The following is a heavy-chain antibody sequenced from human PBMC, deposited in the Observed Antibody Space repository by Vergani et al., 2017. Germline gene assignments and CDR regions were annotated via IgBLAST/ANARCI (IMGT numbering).Heavy chain of an antibody. CDR2: ISGSGGST. J-gene: IGHJ4*02. Sequence: EVQLLESGGGLVQPGGSLRLSCAASGFTFSSYAMSWVRQAPGKGLEWVSAISGSGGSTYYADSVKGRFTISRDNSKNTLYLQMNSLRAEDTAVYYCAKTRRPGHYYDSSGYYHDYWGQGTLVTVSS. V-gene: IGHV3-23*01. CDR1: GFTFSSYA. CDR3: AKTRRPGHYYDSSGYYHDY. D-gene: IGHD3-22*01.